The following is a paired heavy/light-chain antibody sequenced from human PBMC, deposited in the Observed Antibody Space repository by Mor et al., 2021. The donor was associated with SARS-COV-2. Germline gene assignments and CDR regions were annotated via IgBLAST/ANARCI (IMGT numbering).Heavy chain of an antibody. D-gene: IGHD6-19*01. V-gene: IGHV1-2*06. J-gene: IGHJ6*02. CDR1: GYTFAGYY. CDR3: ARWRQWLVRGLYHHAMDV. CDR2: INPTSGVT. Sequence: QVHLVQSGAEVKKPGASVRVSCKASGYTFAGYYVHWVRQAPGQGLEWVGRINPTSGVTNYAQKFQGRVTMTSDTSISTAYMQLSRLRSDDTAVFYCARWRQWLVRGLYHHAMDVWGQGTTVTVSS.
Light chain of an antibody. CDR3: QQSYSTPT. V-gene: IGKV1-39*01. Sequence: DVQMTQSPSSLSASVGDRVTITCRASQSITNSLNWYQQRPGKAPKLLIFGASSLQSGVPSRFSGSGSGTGFTLTINSLQPEDFATYYCQQSYSTPTFGQGTKVEVK. CDR1: QSITNS. J-gene: IGKJ1*01. CDR2: GAS.